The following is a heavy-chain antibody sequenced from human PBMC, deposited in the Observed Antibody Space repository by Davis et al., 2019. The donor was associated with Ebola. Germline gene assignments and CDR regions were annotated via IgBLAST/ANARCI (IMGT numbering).Heavy chain of an antibody. Sequence: GGSLRLSCVASGFTFSSYTMNWVRQAPGKGLEWLSYISSSSSTIYYADSVKGRFTISRDNAKNSLYLQMNSLRDEDTAVYYCATRWGYCTNGVCYESAYYYYYGMDVWGQGTTVTVSS. CDR1: GFTFSSYT. CDR3: ATRWGYCTNGVCYESAYYYYYGMDV. V-gene: IGHV3-48*02. CDR2: ISSSSSTI. J-gene: IGHJ6*02. D-gene: IGHD2-8*01.